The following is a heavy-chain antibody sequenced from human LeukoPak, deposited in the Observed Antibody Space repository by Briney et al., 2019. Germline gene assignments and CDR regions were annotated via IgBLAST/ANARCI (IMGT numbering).Heavy chain of an antibody. V-gene: IGHV3-7*01. CDR3: ADPPSDF. CDR2: INQDGSEK. CDR1: GFTVITND. Sequence: PGGSLRLSCAASGFTVITNDMTWVRQAPGKGLEWVANINQDGSEKYHGDSVKGRFTISRDNAKSSLFLEMSSLRAEGTAVYYCADPPSDFWGQGTLVAVSS. J-gene: IGHJ4*02.